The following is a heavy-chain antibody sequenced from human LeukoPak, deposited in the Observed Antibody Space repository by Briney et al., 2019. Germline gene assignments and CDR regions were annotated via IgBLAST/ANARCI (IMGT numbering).Heavy chain of an antibody. CDR1: GFTFINYV. CDR3: VRDRLTGLMSTLTPA. D-gene: IGHD4-11*01. CDR2: MSYDGSNK. Sequence: PGGSLRLSCAASGFTFINYVMHWVRQAPGKGLEWVAVMSYDGSNKYYADSVKGRFTISRDNDKKLLYLQMNSLRVEDTAVYYCVRDRLTGLMSTLTPAWGQGTLVTVSS. J-gene: IGHJ5*02. V-gene: IGHV3-30*04.